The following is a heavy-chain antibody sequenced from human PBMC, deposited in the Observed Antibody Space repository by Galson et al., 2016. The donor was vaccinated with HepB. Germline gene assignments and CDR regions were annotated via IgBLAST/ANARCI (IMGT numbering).Heavy chain of an antibody. Sequence: SLRLSCAASGFTFSNYGMHWVRQAPGKGLEWVAVIWYDASNKSYADSVKGRFTISRDNSKNTLYLQMNSLRAGDTAVDYCARDEFLCGGSSYLLYHYGRDVWRQGNKVT. J-gene: IGHJ6*02. CDR3: ARDEFLCGGSSYLLYHYGRDV. V-gene: IGHV3-33*01. CDR2: IWYDASNK. CDR1: GFTFSNYG. D-gene: IGHD3-10*01.